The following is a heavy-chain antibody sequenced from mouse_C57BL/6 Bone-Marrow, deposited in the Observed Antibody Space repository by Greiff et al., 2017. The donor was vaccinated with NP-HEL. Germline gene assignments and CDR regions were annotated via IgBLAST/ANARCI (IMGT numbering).Heavy chain of an antibody. CDR2: ITHSGET. D-gene: IGHD1-1*01. CDR3: AGVLITTVVAPYYAMDY. CDR1: GFPITSGYY. J-gene: IGHJ4*01. V-gene: IGHV12-3*01. Sequence: VKLLESGPGLVKPSQSLFLTCSITGFPITSGYYWIWIRQSPGKPLEWMGYITHSGETFYNPSLQSPISITRETSKNQFFLQLNSVTTEDTAMYYCAGVLITTVVAPYYAMDYWGQGTSVTVSS.